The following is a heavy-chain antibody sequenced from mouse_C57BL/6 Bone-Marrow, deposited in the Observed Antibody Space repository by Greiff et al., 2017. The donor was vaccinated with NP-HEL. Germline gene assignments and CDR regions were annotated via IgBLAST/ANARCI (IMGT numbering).Heavy chain of an antibody. Sequence: VQLQESGAELVKPGASVKLSCKASGYTFTSYWMHWVKQRPGQGLEWIGMIHPNSGSTNYNEKFKSKATLTVDKSSSTAYMQLSSLTSEDSAVYYCARSGLRRFAYWGQGTLVTVSA. J-gene: IGHJ3*01. V-gene: IGHV1-64*01. CDR2: IHPNSGST. CDR3: ARSGLRRFAY. CDR1: GYTFTSYW. D-gene: IGHD3-1*01.